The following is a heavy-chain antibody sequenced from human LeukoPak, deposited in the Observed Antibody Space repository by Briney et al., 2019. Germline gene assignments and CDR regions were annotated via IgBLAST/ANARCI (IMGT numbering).Heavy chain of an antibody. V-gene: IGHV3-30-3*01. CDR3: ARDFYLRGPDY. J-gene: IGHJ4*02. CDR2: ISYDGSNK. CDR1: GFTFSSYA. Sequence: GGSLRLSCAASGFTFSSYAMHWVRQAPGKGLEWVAVISYDGSNKYYADSVKGRFTISRDNSKNTLYLQMNSLRAEDTAVYYCARDFYLRGPDYWGQGTLVTVSS. D-gene: IGHD2-15*01.